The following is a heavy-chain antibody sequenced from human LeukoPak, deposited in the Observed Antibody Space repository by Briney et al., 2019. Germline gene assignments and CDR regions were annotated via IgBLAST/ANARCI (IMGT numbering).Heavy chain of an antibody. CDR2: ISAYNGNT. Sequence: ASVKVSCKASGYTFTSYGISWVRQAPGQGLEWMGWISAYNGNTNYAQKLQGRVTMTTDTSTSTAYVELRSLRSDDTAVYYCARATYGSGSYDFDYWGQGTLVTVSS. J-gene: IGHJ4*02. CDR3: ARATYGSGSYDFDY. V-gene: IGHV1-18*01. CDR1: GYTFTSYG. D-gene: IGHD3-10*01.